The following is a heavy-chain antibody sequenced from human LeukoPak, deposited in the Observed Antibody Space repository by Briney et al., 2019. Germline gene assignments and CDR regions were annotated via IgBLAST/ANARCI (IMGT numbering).Heavy chain of an antibody. CDR3: ARYRTTGGYYFDY. Sequence: SETLSLTCTVYGGSFSGYYWSWIRQPPGKGLEWIGEINHSGSTNYNPSLKSRVTISVDTSKNQFSLKLSSVTAADTAVYYCARYRTTGGYYFDYWGQGTLVTVSS. CDR2: INHSGST. J-gene: IGHJ4*02. D-gene: IGHD3-16*02. CDR1: GGSFSGYY. V-gene: IGHV4-34*01.